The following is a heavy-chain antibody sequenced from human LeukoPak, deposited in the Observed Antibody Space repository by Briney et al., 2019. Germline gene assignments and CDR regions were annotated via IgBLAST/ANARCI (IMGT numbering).Heavy chain of an antibody. J-gene: IGHJ4*02. CDR1: GFTFSSYS. CDR2: ISSSSYI. V-gene: IGHV3-21*01. D-gene: IGHD4-17*01. Sequence: PGGSLRLSCAASGFTFSSYSMNWVRQAPGKGLEWVSSISSSSYIYYADSVKGRFTISRDNAKNSLYLQMNSLRAEDTAVYYCARARSSSVTTGFGYWGQGTLVTVSS. CDR3: ARARSSSVTTGFGY.